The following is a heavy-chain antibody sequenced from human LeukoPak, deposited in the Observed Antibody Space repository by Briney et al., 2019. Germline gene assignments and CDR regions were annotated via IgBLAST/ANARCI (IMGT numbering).Heavy chain of an antibody. CDR1: GYTFTHQG. CDR3: ARRELDYGDYGDY. J-gene: IGHJ4*02. D-gene: IGHD4-17*01. Sequence: SVKVPCQAWGYTFTHQGISRLGQASGPGHDWMAWISAYNGNTNYAQKLQGRVTMTTDTSTSTAYMELRSLRSDDTAVYYCARRELDYGDYGDYWGQGTLVTVSS. CDR2: ISAYNGNT. V-gene: IGHV1-18*01.